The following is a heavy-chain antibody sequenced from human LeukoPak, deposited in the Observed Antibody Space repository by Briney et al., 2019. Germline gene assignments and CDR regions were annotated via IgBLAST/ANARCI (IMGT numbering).Heavy chain of an antibody. CDR1: GGSISSSSYY. V-gene: IGHV4-39*07. CDR2: IYYSGST. CDR3: AREGYYYDSSGYSKPVDY. D-gene: IGHD3-22*01. Sequence: SETLSLTCTVSGGSISSSSYYWGWIRQPPGKGLEWITSIYYSGSTYYNPSPKSRVTTSVDTSKNQFSLKLSSVTAADTAVYYCAREGYYYDSSGYSKPVDYWGQGTLVTVSS. J-gene: IGHJ4*02.